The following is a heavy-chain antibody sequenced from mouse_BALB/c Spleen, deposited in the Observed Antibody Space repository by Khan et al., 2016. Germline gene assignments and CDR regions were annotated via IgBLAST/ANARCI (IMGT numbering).Heavy chain of an antibody. Sequence: VQLQESGAELMKPGASVKISCKATGYTFSNYWIEWVKQRPGHGLEWIGDILPGNANSNYNENLKGKGTLTADTSSNTAYMQLSRLPSEHSAVYYCARAWYSMDYWGQGTTVTVAS. CDR2: ILPGNANS. V-gene: IGHV1-9*01. CDR3: ARAWYSMDY. J-gene: IGHJ4*01. CDR1: GYTFSNYW.